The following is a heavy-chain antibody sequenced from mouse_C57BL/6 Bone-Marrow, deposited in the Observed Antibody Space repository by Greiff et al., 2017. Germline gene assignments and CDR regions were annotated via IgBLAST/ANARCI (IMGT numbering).Heavy chain of an antibody. CDR2: IRSKSSNYAT. CDR3: VRGVYDGYFFAY. Sequence: EAQRVESGGGLVQPKGSLKLSCAASGFTFNTYAMHWVRQAPGKGLEWVARIRSKSSNYATYYADSVKDRFTISRDDSQSMLYLQINNLKTEDTAMYYCVRGVYDGYFFAYWGQGTLVTVSA. D-gene: IGHD2-3*01. CDR1: GFTFNTYA. V-gene: IGHV10-3*01. J-gene: IGHJ3*01.